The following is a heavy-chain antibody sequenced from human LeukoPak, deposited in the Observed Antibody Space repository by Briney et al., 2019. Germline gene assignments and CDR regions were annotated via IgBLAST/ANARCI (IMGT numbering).Heavy chain of an antibody. V-gene: IGHV3-9*01. D-gene: IGHD5-12*01. CDR1: GFTFDDYA. CDR2: ISWNSGSV. Sequence: GGSLRLSCVASGFTFDDYAMHWVRQAPGKGLEWVSGISWNSGSVGYADSVEGRFTISRDNAKNSLYLQMNSLRAEDTALYYCAKDRGYSGYDVFDYWGQGTLVTVSS. J-gene: IGHJ4*02. CDR3: AKDRGYSGYDVFDY.